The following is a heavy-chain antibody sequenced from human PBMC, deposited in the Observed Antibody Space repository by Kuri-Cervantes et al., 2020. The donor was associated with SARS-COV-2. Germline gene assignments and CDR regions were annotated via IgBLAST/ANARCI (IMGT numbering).Heavy chain of an antibody. CDR3: ARDLVAGGSGLLSY. J-gene: IGHJ4*02. CDR1: GFAFFTYS. Sequence: LSLTCEASGFAFFTYSMNWVRQAPGKGLEWVSSISSSSSYIYYADSVEGRFTISRDNAKNSLYLQMNSLRAEDTAVYYCARDLVAGGSGLLSYWGQGTLVTVSS. D-gene: IGHD3-10*01. V-gene: IGHV3-21*01. CDR2: ISSSSSYI.